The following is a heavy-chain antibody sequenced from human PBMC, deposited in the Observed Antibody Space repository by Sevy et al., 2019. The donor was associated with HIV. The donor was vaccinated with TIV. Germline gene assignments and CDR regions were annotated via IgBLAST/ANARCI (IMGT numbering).Heavy chain of an antibody. CDR2: INPSGGST. V-gene: IGHV1-46*01. CDR3: ARDRYASGDFDY. D-gene: IGHD6-19*01. J-gene: IGHJ4*02. CDR1: GYTFSNHY. Sequence: ASVKVSCKTFGYTFSNHYIHWVRQAPGHGLEWMGVINPSGGSTNYAHRFQGRVTMTRDPSTITFYMDLSSLRSEDTAVYYCARDRYASGDFDYWGQGTLVTVSS.